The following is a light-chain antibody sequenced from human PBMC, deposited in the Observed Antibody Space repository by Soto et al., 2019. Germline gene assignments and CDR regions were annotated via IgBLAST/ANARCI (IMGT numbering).Light chain of an antibody. Sequence: DIQMTQSPSTLSASVGDRVTITCWASESISIWLAWYQQKPGNAPKLLIYKASILQGGVPSRFSGSGSGTEFTLTLNSLQPDDFATYYCQQYNTFSRTFGQGTKVEI. CDR1: ESISIW. V-gene: IGKV1-5*03. J-gene: IGKJ1*01. CDR2: KAS. CDR3: QQYNTFSRT.